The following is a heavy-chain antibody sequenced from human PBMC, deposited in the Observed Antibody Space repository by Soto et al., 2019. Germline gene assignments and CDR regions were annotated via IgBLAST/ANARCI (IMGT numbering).Heavy chain of an antibody. V-gene: IGHV4-4*02. CDR1: GGSVSNNNW. J-gene: IGHJ4*02. CDR2: IHHSGGT. Sequence: QVQLQESGPGLVKPSGTLSLSCAVSGGSVSNNNWWSWVRQSPGNGLEWIVEIHHSGGTSYNPSLESRATLSVDKSKNELSLRLNYVTAADTAVSYCTKNSAYALDYWGLGILVTVSS. CDR3: TKNSAYALDY. D-gene: IGHD5-12*01.